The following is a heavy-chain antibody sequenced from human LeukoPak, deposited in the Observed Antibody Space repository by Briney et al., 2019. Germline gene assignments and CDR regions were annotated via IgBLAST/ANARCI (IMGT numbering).Heavy chain of an antibody. V-gene: IGHV4-59*01. J-gene: IGHJ4*02. D-gene: IGHD3-22*01. Sequence: SETLSLTCTVSGGSISSYYWSWIRQPPGKGLEWIGYIYYSGSTNYNPSLKSRVTISVDTSKNQFSLKLSSVTAADTAVYYCARAQDFSDSSGPNYLDFWGQGILVTVSS. CDR1: GGSISSYY. CDR3: ARAQDFSDSSGPNYLDF. CDR2: IYYSGST.